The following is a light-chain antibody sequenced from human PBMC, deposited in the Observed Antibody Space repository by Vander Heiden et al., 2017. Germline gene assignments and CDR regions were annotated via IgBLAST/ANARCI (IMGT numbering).Light chain of an antibody. CDR2: CAS. J-gene: IGKJ4*01. CDR1: QSVLYSTNNRNY. V-gene: IGKV4-1*01. CDR3: QQYYSTPFT. Sequence: DPVMTQSTHSLAVSLRQRANINSNSRQSVLYSTNNRNYLAWYQQKPGQAPKLLIYCASTRESGVPARFSGSGSGTDFTLTISSLQAEDLAVYYCQQYYSTPFTFGGGTKVEIK.